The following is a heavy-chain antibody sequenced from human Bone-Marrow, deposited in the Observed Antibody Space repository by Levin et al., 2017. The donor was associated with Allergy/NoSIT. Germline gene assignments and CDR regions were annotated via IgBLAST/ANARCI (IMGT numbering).Heavy chain of an antibody. D-gene: IGHD5-24*01. CDR3: AKDRTEMATNSTNDAFDI. V-gene: IGHV3-23*01. J-gene: IGHJ3*02. CDR1: GFTFSTYA. Sequence: LSLTCAASGFTFSTYAMSWVRQAPGKGLEWVSVISGSGGGTYYADSMKGRFTISRDNSKNALYLQMNSLRAEDTAVYYCAKDRTEMATNSTNDAFDIWGQGTMVTVSA. CDR2: ISGSGGGT.